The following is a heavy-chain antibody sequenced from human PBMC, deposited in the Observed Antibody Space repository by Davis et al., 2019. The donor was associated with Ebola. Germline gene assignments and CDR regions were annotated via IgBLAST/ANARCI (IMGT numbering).Heavy chain of an antibody. V-gene: IGHV4-34*11. Sequence: SETLSLTCAVYGGSFSGYYWSWIRQAPGKGLEWIGYIHYSGSTSNNPSLKSRVTMSVDTSKNQVSLKLRSVTAADTAVYYCATQYSNGWFDPWGQGTLVTVSS. CDR3: ATQYSNGWFDP. J-gene: IGHJ5*02. CDR2: IHYSGST. CDR1: GGSFSGYY. D-gene: IGHD4-11*01.